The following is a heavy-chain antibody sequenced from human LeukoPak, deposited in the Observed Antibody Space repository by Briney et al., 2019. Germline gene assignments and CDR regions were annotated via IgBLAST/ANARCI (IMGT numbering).Heavy chain of an antibody. CDR3: ARENDYALDY. V-gene: IGHV3-30*12. CDR2: IRYVGSDK. J-gene: IGHJ4*02. CDR1: GFTFSNYG. D-gene: IGHD4-17*01. Sequence: PGGSLRLSCAASGFTFSNYGMHWVRQAPGKGLEWVAVIRYVGSDKYYADPVKGRFTISRDNSQNTMYLQMNSLRAEDTAVYYCARENDYALDYWGQGTLVTVSS.